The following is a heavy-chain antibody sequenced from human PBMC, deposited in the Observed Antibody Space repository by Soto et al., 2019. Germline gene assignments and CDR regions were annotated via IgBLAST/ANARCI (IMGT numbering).Heavy chain of an antibody. D-gene: IGHD6-19*01. CDR1: GDSVSSNSAT. Sequence: SQTLSLTCAISGDSVSSNSATWNWTRQSPSRGLEWLGRTYYRSKWYNEYAVSVKSRVTINPDTSKNQFSLQLSSVTPEDTAVYYCATSTAVALTSAMDVWGQGTTVTVS. CDR3: ATSTAVALTSAMDV. V-gene: IGHV6-1*01. CDR2: TYYRSKWYN. J-gene: IGHJ6*02.